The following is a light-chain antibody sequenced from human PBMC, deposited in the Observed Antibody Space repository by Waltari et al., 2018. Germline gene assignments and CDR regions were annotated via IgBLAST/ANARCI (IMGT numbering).Light chain of an antibody. V-gene: IGLV2-23*02. CDR3: CSYAGGGSSGW. J-gene: IGLJ3*02. CDR1: SSDVGNYNL. Sequence: QSALTQAASVSGSPGQSITISCTGTSSDVGNYNLFSWYQQHPGKAPKLIIYEVSQRPEGVFHRFSGYMSGTTASLTISGLQSEDEADFYCCSYAGGGSSGWFGGGTKLTVL. CDR2: EVS.